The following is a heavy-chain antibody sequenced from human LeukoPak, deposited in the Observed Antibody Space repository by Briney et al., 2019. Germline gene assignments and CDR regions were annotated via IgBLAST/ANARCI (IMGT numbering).Heavy chain of an antibody. Sequence: PSETLSLTCTVSSGSNSTYYWSWIRQPPGKGLEWIGYIYYSGSTKYNPSLKSRVTLSIDTSKNQFSLKLSSVTAADTAVYYCARDGYSGSDALWGQGILVTVSS. J-gene: IGHJ4*02. CDR1: SGSNSTYY. D-gene: IGHD5-12*01. CDR2: IYYSGST. CDR3: ARDGYSGSDAL. V-gene: IGHV4-59*01.